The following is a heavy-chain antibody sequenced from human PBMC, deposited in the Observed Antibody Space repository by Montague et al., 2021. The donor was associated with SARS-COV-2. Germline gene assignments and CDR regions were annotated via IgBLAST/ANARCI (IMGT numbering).Heavy chain of an antibody. J-gene: IGHJ6*02. V-gene: IGHV4-59*01. CDR3: ARAIGSMYSSGWYYYYYGMDV. CDR1: GGSISSYY. Sequence: SETLSLTCTVSGGSISSYYWSWIRQPPGKGLEWIGYIYYSGSTNYNPSLKSRVTISVDTSKNQFFLKLSSVTAADTAVYYCARAIGSMYSSGWYYYYYGMDVWSQGTTVTVS. CDR2: IYYSGST. D-gene: IGHD6-19*01.